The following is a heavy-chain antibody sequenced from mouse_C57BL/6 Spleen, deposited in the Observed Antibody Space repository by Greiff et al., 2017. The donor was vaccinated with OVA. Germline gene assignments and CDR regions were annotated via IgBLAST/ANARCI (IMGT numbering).Heavy chain of an antibody. D-gene: IGHD3-3*01. V-gene: IGHV2-5*01. Sequence: VQLQESGPGLVQPSQSLSITCTVSGFSLTSYGVHWVRQSPGKGLEWLGVIWRGGSTAYNAAFMSRLSITKDNSKSQVFFKMNSLQADDTAIYYCAKNLGSNYWYFDVWGTGTTVTVSS. J-gene: IGHJ1*03. CDR3: AKNLGSNYWYFDV. CDR1: GFSLTSYG. CDR2: IWRGGST.